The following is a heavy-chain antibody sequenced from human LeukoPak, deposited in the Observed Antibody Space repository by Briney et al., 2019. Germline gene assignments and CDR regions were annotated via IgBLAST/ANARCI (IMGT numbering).Heavy chain of an antibody. CDR1: GGSISSSNW. CDR3: ARRRLWRYFDWLYMGNWFDP. Sequence: PSETLSLTCAVSGGSISSSNWWSWVRQPPGKGLEWIGEIYHSGRTNYNPSLKSRVTILVDKSKNHLSLKLSSVTAADTAVYYCARRRLWRYFDWLYMGNWFDPWGQGTLVTVSS. D-gene: IGHD3-9*01. CDR2: IYHSGRT. V-gene: IGHV4-4*02. J-gene: IGHJ5*02.